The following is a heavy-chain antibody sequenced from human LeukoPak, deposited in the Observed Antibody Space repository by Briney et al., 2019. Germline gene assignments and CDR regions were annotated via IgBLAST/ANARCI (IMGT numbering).Heavy chain of an antibody. CDR2: IYSDGRT. Sequence: PGGSLRLSCAASGFTVSSNYMSWVRQAPGKGLEWVSVIYSDGRTYYADSVKGRFTISRDTSKNTLYLQMNSLRAEDTAVYYCATNPLVVVAATQGWGQGTLVTVSS. CDR1: GFTVSSNY. CDR3: ATNPLVVVAATQG. V-gene: IGHV3-66*01. J-gene: IGHJ4*02. D-gene: IGHD2-15*01.